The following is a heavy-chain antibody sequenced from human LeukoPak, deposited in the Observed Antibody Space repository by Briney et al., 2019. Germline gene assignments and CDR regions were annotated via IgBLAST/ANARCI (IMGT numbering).Heavy chain of an antibody. CDR3: ARDYELGTPGSAYEFFDY. J-gene: IGHJ4*02. CDR1: GYIFTDHF. D-gene: IGHD3-10*01. CDR2: INPNSGGT. Sequence: ASVKVSCKASGYIFTDHFMQWVRHAPGQGLEWMGWINPNSGGTSYAQKFKGRVTMTRDTSISTVYMELSRLGFDDTAVYYCARDYELGTPGSAYEFFDYWGQGTLVTVSS. V-gene: IGHV1-2*02.